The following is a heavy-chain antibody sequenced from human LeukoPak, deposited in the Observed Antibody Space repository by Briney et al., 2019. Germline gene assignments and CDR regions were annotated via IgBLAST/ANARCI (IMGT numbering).Heavy chain of an antibody. V-gene: IGHV3-20*04. D-gene: IGHD6-13*01. CDR2: IYWNGGST. CDR1: GFTFEDYA. CDR3: ARVRPDSSSYYFDY. J-gene: IGHJ4*02. Sequence: RPGGSLRLSCAASGFTFEDYAMSWVRQAPRKGLEWVSGIYWNGGSTGYADSVKGRFTISRDNAKNSLYLQMNSLRAEDTALYYCARVRPDSSSYYFDYWGQGSLVTVSS.